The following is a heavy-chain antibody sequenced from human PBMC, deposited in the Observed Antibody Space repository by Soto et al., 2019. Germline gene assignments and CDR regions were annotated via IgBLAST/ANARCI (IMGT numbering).Heavy chain of an antibody. D-gene: IGHD3-16*01. Sequence: QEQLVQSGAEVKKPGSSVKVSCKDSGGLFSSFAISWVRQAPGQAREWMGGIIPVFGTTNYAQKFQGRVTITADESTNTAYMELSRLTSDDTAMYYCARGGGPYVWFNEFWGQGTQVTVSS. CDR2: IIPVFGTT. J-gene: IGHJ4*02. V-gene: IGHV1-69*01. CDR3: ARGGGPYVWFNEF. CDR1: GGLFSSFA.